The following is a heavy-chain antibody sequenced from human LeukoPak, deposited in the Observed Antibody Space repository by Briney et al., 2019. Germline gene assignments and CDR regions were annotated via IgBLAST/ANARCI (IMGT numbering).Heavy chain of an antibody. J-gene: IGHJ4*01. D-gene: IGHD7-27*01. CDR3: ARDLSSTSNWESDY. V-gene: IGHV1-2*06. Sequence: ASVKVSCKASGYTLIDFFIHWVRQAPGQGLEWMGRTNPNSGGTEYSPNFQGRVTMTRDTSISATYMELNRLTSDDTAVYYCARDLSSTSNWESDYWGHGTLVTVSS. CDR2: TNPNSGGT. CDR1: GYTLIDFF.